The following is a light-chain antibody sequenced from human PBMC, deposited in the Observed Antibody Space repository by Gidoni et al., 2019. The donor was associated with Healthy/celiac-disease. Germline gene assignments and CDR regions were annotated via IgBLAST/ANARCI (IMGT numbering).Light chain of an antibody. J-gene: IGKJ1*01. CDR3: QQRCSTPGT. CDR1: QSVSSY. Sequence: DILMTQSPATLSASAGERVTLTCRASQSVSSYLNWYQQKPGKAPRLLIYAASNLDSGVPARFSGSGSGTDFTLTISSLEPEDFAAYYCQQRCSTPGTFGPXTKVEIK. CDR2: AAS. V-gene: IGKV3-11*01.